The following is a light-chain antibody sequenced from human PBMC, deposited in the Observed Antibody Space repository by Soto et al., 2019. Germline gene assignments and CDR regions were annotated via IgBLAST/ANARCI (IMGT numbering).Light chain of an antibody. CDR1: QSISSW. CDR3: QQYHTYWWT. Sequence: DIQMTQSPSTLSASVGDRVTITCRASQSISSWLAWYQQKPEKAPKLLIYKASTLEGEVPSRFSGSGSETEFTLTINSLQPDDSATYYCQQYHTYWWTFGQGTKVDIK. V-gene: IGKV1-5*03. J-gene: IGKJ1*01. CDR2: KAS.